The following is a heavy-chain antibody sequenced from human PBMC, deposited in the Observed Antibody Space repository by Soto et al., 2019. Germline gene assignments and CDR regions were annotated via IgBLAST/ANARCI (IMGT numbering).Heavy chain of an antibody. D-gene: IGHD3-22*01. Sequence: SVEVCWEESRGAFGSYSMWWVRHAARKGLEWMGGIIPIFGTANYAQKFQGRVTITADESTSTAYMELSSLRSEDTAVYFCSRVPEPSYYDSSGYLDYWGQAPLVTVS. CDR3: SRVPEPSYYDSSGYLDY. CDR2: IIPIFGTA. CDR1: RGAFGSYS. J-gene: IGHJ4*02. V-gene: IGHV1-69*01.